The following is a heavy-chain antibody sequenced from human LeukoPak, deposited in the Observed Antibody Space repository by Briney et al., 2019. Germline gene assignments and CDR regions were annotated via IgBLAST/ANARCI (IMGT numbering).Heavy chain of an antibody. CDR3: ARDRTVVVTASDAFDI. Sequence: ASVKVSCKSSGYTFTTYGITWVRQAPGQGLEWMGRIIPILGIANYAQKFQGRVTITADKSTSTAYMELSSLRSEDTAVYYCARDRTVVVTASDAFDIWGQGTMVTVSS. V-gene: IGHV1-69*04. CDR2: IIPILGIA. J-gene: IGHJ3*02. D-gene: IGHD2-21*02. CDR1: GYTFTTYG.